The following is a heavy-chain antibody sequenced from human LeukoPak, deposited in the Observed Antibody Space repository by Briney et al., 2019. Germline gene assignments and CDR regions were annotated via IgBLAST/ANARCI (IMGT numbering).Heavy chain of an antibody. D-gene: IGHD1-26*01. J-gene: IGHJ6*02. V-gene: IGHV4-59*08. Sequence: SETLSLTCTVSGGSISSYYWSWIRQPPGKGLEWIGYIYYSGSTNYNPSLKSRVTISVDTSKNQFSLKLSSVTAADTAVYYCASGGGASKGYYYGMDVWGQGTTVTVSS. CDR3: ASGGGASKGYYYGMDV. CDR1: GGSISSYY. CDR2: IYYSGST.